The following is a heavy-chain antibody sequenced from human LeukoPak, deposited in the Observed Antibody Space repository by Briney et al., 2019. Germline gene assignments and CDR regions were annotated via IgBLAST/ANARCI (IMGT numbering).Heavy chain of an antibody. D-gene: IGHD6-19*01. V-gene: IGHV5-51*01. CDR2: IYPGDSDT. CDR3: ARLLAVAGSFDAFDI. J-gene: IGHJ3*02. Sequence: GESLKISCKGSGYSFTSYWIGWVRQMPGKGLEWMGIIYPGDSDTRYSPSFQGQVTISADKSISTAYLQWSSLKASDTAMYYCARLLAVAGSFDAFDIWGQGTMVTVSS. CDR1: GYSFTSYW.